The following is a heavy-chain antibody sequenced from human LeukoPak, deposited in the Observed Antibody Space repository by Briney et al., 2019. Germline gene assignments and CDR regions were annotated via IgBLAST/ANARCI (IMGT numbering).Heavy chain of an antibody. J-gene: IGHJ6*03. D-gene: IGHD3-16*02. CDR3: ARHIGGGIEDMDV. CDR2: IYVTGT. V-gene: IGHV4-59*08. CDR1: GGSIGTYY. Sequence: SETLSLTCTVSGGSIGTYYWSWVRQSPGTGLEWIGYIYVTGTRYNPYLQSRVTISVDRSRNQFFLKMPSVPAADTAVYYCARHIGGGIEDMDVWGRGTKVTVSS.